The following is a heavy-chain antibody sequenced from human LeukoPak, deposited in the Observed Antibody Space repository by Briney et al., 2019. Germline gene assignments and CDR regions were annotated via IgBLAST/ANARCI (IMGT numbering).Heavy chain of an antibody. Sequence: GGSLRLSCAASGLTFNTYAMNWVRQAPGKGLEWVSSITGDGDSTYYADSVRGRFTISRDNSKNTLYLQTHSLRAEDTAVYYCASRVASGYWGQGILVTVSS. J-gene: IGHJ4*02. CDR1: GLTFNTYA. CDR3: ASRVASGY. D-gene: IGHD1-14*01. CDR2: ITGDGDST. V-gene: IGHV3-23*01.